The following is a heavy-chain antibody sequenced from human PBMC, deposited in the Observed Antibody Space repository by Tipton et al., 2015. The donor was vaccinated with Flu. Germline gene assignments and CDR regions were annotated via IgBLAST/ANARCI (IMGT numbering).Heavy chain of an antibody. V-gene: IGHV4-59*11. CDR2: IYYSGSI. CDR1: GGSISSHY. CDR3: AREWGDAFDI. J-gene: IGHJ3*02. D-gene: IGHD3-16*01. Sequence: TLSLTCTVSGGSISSHYWSWTRQPPGKGLEWIGYIYYSGSISYNPSLKSRVTISVDTSKNQFSLKLSSVTAADTAVYYCAREWGDAFDIWGQGTMVTVSS.